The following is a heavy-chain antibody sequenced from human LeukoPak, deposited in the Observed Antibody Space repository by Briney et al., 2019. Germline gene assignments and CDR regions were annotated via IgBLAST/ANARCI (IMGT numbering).Heavy chain of an antibody. D-gene: IGHD6-13*01. CDR1: GGSISSSSYY. V-gene: IGHV4-61*01. Sequence: SETLSLTCTVSGGSISSSSYYWGGIRQPPGKGLEWSGYIYYSGSTHYNPSLKSRVTISVDTSKNQFSLKLSSVTAADTAVYYCARDNLAAAGIRGDYYYYYYMDVWGKGTTVTVSS. J-gene: IGHJ6*03. CDR3: ARDNLAAAGIRGDYYYYYYMDV. CDR2: IYYSGST.